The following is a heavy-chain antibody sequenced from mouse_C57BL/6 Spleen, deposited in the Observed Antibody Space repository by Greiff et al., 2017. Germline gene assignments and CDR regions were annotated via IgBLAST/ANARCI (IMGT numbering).Heavy chain of an antibody. CDR3: AREDGYYFYY. Sequence: QVHVKQSGPELVKPGASVKISCKASGYSFTSYYIHWVKQRPGQGLEWIGWIYPGSGNTKYNEKFKGKATLTADTSSSTAYMQLSSLTSEDSAVYYCAREDGYYFYYWGQGTTLTVSS. D-gene: IGHD2-3*01. CDR2: IYPGSGNT. J-gene: IGHJ2*01. V-gene: IGHV1-66*01. CDR1: GYSFTSYY.